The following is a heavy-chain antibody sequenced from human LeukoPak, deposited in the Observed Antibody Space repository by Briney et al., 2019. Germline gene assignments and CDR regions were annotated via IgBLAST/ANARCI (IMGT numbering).Heavy chain of an antibody. CDR3: ARSAEWLRNAFDI. D-gene: IGHD5-12*01. J-gene: IGHJ3*02. CDR2: MHDSGST. Sequence: PSETLSLTCTVSGASTSHFYWNWIRQPPGKGLEWIGYMHDSGSTKHNPSLKSRVSISIDTSKNQVSLQLTSVTAADTAIYYCARSAEWLRNAFDIWGQGTVVSVPS. CDR1: GASTSHFY. V-gene: IGHV4-59*01.